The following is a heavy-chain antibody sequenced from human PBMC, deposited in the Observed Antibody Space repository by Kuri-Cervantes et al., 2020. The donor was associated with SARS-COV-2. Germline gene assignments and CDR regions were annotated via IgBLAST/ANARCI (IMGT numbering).Heavy chain of an antibody. J-gene: IGHJ4*02. V-gene: IGHV4-38-2*02. Sequence: SETLSLTCTVSGYSISSGYDWGWIRQPPGKGPGWVASMTYSGIAYYNPSLKRRVTMSLGTSLGTSRNQFSLKMTSVTAADTAVYFCARVGGFGGNSFTDYWGQGTLVTVSS. CDR1: GYSISSGYD. CDR3: ARVGGFGGNSFTDY. D-gene: IGHD4-23*01. CDR2: MTYSGIA.